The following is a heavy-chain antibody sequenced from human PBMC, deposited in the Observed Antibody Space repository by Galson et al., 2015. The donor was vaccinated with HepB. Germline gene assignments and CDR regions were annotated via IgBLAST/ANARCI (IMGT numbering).Heavy chain of an antibody. CDR2: IIPIFGTA. J-gene: IGHJ6*02. CDR3: ARSSYCSSTSCYVQHHPYYYGMDV. CDR1: GGTFSSYA. D-gene: IGHD2-2*01. V-gene: IGHV1-69*13. Sequence: SVKVSCKASGGTFSSYAISWVRQAPGQGLEWMGGIIPIFGTANYAQKFQGRVTITADESTSTAYMELSSLRSEDTAVYYCARSSYCSSTSCYVQHHPYYYGMDVWGQGTTVTVSS.